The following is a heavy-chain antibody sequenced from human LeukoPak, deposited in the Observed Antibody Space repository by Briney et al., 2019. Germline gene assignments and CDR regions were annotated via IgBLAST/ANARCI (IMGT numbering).Heavy chain of an antibody. J-gene: IGHJ4*02. D-gene: IGHD6-19*01. CDR1: GFTFGDYA. CDR3: TRGRIAVAAQEGVYFDY. CDR2: IRSKAYGGTT. Sequence: GGSLRLSCTASGFTFGDYAMSWFRQAPGKGLEWVGFIRSKAYGGTTEYAASVKGGFTISRDDSKSIAYLQMNSLKTEDTAVYYCTRGRIAVAAQEGVYFDYWGQGTLVTVSS. V-gene: IGHV3-49*03.